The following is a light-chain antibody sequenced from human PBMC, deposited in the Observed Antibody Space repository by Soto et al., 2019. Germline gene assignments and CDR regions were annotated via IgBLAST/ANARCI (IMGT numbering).Light chain of an antibody. V-gene: IGLV3-21*04. CDR1: NIGTKS. CDR3: QVWDSTSDHVV. J-gene: IGLJ2*01. CDR2: YDT. Sequence: SYELTQPPSVSVAPGKTATITCGGNNIGTKSVHWYQQKSGQAPVLVIYYDTDRPSGIPERFSGSNSGNTATLTISRVEAGDEADYYCQVWDSTSDHVVFGGGTKLIVL.